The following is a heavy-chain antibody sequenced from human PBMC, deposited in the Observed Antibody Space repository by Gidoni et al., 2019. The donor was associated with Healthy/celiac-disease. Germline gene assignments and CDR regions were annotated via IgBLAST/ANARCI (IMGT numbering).Heavy chain of an antibody. CDR3: TRDRNHCSGGSCYGDY. CDR1: GFTFGDYA. Sequence: EVQLVESGGGLVKPGRSLRLSCTASGFTFGDYAMSWFRQAPGKGLEWVGFIRSKAYGGTTEYAASVKGRFTISRDDSKSIAYLQMNSLKTEDTAVYYCTRDRNHCSGGSCYGDYWGQGTLVTVSS. D-gene: IGHD2-15*01. CDR2: IRSKAYGGTT. V-gene: IGHV3-49*05. J-gene: IGHJ4*02.